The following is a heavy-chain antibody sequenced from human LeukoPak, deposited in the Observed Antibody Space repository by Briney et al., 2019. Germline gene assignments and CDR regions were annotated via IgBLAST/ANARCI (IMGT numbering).Heavy chain of an antibody. CDR1: GGSISSSSYY. CDR3: ARGGRITMVRGAPAAEYFQH. CDR2: IYYSGST. Sequence: PSETLSLTCTVSGGSISSSSYYWGWIRQPPGKGLEWIGSIYYSGSTYYNPSLKSRVTISVDTPKNQFSLKLSSVTAADTAVYYCARGGRITMVRGAPAAEYFQHWGQGTLVTVSS. D-gene: IGHD3-10*01. V-gene: IGHV4-39*07. J-gene: IGHJ1*01.